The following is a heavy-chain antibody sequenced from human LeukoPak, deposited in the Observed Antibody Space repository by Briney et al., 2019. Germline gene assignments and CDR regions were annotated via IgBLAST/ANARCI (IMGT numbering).Heavy chain of an antibody. D-gene: IGHD4-17*01. Sequence: PGGSLRLSCAASGFTVSSNYMSWVRQAPGKGLEWVSVIYSGGSTYYADSVKGRFTISRDNAKNSLYLQMNSLRAEDTAVYYCARAVGTVTNPYYFDYWGQGTLVTVSS. CDR3: ARAVGTVTNPYYFDY. CDR1: GFTVSSNY. CDR2: IYSGGST. J-gene: IGHJ4*02. V-gene: IGHV3-66*01.